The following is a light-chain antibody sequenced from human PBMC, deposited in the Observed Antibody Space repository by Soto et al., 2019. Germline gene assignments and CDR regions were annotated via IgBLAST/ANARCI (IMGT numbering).Light chain of an antibody. J-gene: IGLJ3*02. V-gene: IGLV2-14*01. Sequence: QSALTQPASVSGLPGQSITISCSGTNSDIGGYNHVSWLQQHPGKAPQSVIYDVSSRTAGISDRYSGSKFGNSPSLTISGLQAEDEAYYYCSSYSATGTWVFGGGTKLTVL. CDR1: NSDIGGYNH. CDR2: DVS. CDR3: SSYSATGTWV.